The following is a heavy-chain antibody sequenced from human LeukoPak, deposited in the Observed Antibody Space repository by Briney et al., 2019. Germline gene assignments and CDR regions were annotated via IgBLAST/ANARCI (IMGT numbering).Heavy chain of an antibody. CDR1: GFSISSYW. Sequence: PGGSLRLSCAASGFSISSYWMHWVRQAAGKGLVWVSRISSDGSIIDYADSVKGRFTISRDNAKNTLFLQMNSLRAEDTAVYYCSKGMIRGLGDYWGQGALVTVSS. CDR2: ISSDGSII. J-gene: IGHJ4*02. V-gene: IGHV3-74*01. D-gene: IGHD3-10*01. CDR3: SKGMIRGLGDY.